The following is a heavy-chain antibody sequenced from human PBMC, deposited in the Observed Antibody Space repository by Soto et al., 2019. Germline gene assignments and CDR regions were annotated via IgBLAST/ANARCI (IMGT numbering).Heavy chain of an antibody. V-gene: IGHV5-51*01. CDR1: GYTFTNSW. CDR3: ARHPSHGFDNHYYYYRFDL. J-gene: IGHJ5*02. D-gene: IGHD3-16*01. Sequence: GESLKISCKASGYTFTNSWIAWVRQTPGKGLEWMGIIFPGDSDTRYNPSFQGQVTISVDNSINTAYLQWNSLKASDTATYFCARHPSHGFDNHYYYYRFDLWGPGTLVTVSS. CDR2: IFPGDSDT.